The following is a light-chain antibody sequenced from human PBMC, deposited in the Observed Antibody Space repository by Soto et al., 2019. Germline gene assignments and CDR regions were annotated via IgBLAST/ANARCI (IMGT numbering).Light chain of an antibody. CDR2: VAS. CDR1: QSVSSNY. J-gene: IGKJ2*01. Sequence: ENVLTQSPGTLSLSPGERATISCRASQSVSSNYLAWYQQKSGQAPRLLISVASNRATGIPDRFSGSGSGTDFSLIISRLESEDVAVYYCQQYGGFPFTFGQGTKLEIK. CDR3: QQYGGFPFT. V-gene: IGKV3-20*01.